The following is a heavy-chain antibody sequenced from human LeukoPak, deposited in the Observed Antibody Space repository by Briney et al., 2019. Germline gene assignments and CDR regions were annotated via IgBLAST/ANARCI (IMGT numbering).Heavy chain of an antibody. CDR1: GYTFTSYG. J-gene: IGHJ6*04. V-gene: IGHV1-18*04. D-gene: IGHD2-21*02. CDR3: ARDLPYCGGDCYSNGMDV. CDR2: ISAYNGNT. Sequence: GASVKISCKASGYTFTSYGISRVRQAPGQGLEWMGWISAYNGNTNYAQKLQGRVTMTTDTSTSTAYMELRSLRSDDTAVYYCARDLPYCGGDCYSNGMDVWGKGTTVTVSS.